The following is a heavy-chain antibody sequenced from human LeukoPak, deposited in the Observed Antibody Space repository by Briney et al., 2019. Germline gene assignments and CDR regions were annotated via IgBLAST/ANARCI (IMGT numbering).Heavy chain of an antibody. CDR1: GFTFNNYW. J-gene: IGHJ4*02. CDR2: IKKDGSEQ. Sequence: PGGSLRLSCAASGFTFNNYWMSWVRQAPGKGPEWVANIKKDGSEQYYVDSVKGRFTISRDNAKNSLYLQMNSLRAEDTAVYYCSRGGTYYVLDEGHYWGQGTLVTVSS. V-gene: IGHV3-7*04. D-gene: IGHD1-26*01. CDR3: SRGGTYYVLDEGHY.